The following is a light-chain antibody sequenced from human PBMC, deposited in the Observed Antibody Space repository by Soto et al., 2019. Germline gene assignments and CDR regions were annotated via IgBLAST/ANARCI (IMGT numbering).Light chain of an antibody. V-gene: IGKV1-5*01. Sequence: DIQMTQSPSTLSASVGDRVTITCRASQSISSWLAWYQQKPGKAPKLLIYDASSLESGVPSRFSGSGSGTEFTLTISSLQPDDFATYYCQQYNIYSWRFGEGTKVDIK. CDR1: QSISSW. J-gene: IGKJ1*01. CDR2: DAS. CDR3: QQYNIYSWR.